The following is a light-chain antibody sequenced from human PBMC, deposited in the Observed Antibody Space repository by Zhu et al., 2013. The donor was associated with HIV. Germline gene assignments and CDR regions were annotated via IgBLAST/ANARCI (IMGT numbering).Light chain of an antibody. V-gene: IGLV1-47*01. CDR2: RNI. Sequence: QSVLTQPPSASGTPGQRVTISCSGSSSNIGSNYVYWYQQLPGTTPKLLMYRNIHRPSGVPDRFSGSKSGTSASLAISGLRSEDEADYYCASYTTSATLVFGTGTKVTVL. J-gene: IGLJ1*01. CDR3: ASYTTSATLV. CDR1: SSNIGSNY.